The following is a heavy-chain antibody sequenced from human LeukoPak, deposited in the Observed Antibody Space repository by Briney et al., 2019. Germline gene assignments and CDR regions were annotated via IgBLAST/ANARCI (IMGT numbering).Heavy chain of an antibody. D-gene: IGHD2/OR15-2a*01. J-gene: IGHJ3*02. CDR3: ARHNKAFDI. CDR1: GGSISSSSYY. CDR2: IYYSGRT. Sequence: SETLSLTCSVSGGSISSSSYYWGWIRQPPGKGLEWIGSIYYSGRTYYNPSLKSRVTVSVDTSKSQFSLKLSSVTAADTAVYYCARHNKAFDIWGQGTMVTVSS. V-gene: IGHV4-39*01.